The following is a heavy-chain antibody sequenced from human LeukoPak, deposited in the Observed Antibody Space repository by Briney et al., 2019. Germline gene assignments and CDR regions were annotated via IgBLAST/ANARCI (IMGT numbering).Heavy chain of an antibody. J-gene: IGHJ5*02. CDR2: IRYDGNDK. CDR3: AKDLMRDRWFGES. CDR1: GFTFSYYG. V-gene: IGHV3-30*02. D-gene: IGHD3-10*01. Sequence: GGSLRLSCAASGFTFSYYGMHWVRQAPDKGLEWVAFIRYDGNDKYYAESVKGRFTISRDTSRNTLYLQMNSLRAEDTAVYYCAKDLMRDRWFGESWGQGTLVTVSS.